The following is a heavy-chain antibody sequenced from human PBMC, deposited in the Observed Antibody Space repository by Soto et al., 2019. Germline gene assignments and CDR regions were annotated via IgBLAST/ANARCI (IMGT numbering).Heavy chain of an antibody. CDR1: GGSISSYY. CDR3: AREGLLSGEYWGRYYGMDV. Sequence: QVQLQESGPGLVKPSETLSLTCTVSGGSISSYYWSWIRQPPGKGLEWIGYIYYSGSTNYNPSLKRRVTISVDTSKNQFSLKLSSVTAADTAVYYCAREGLLSGEYWGRYYGMDVWGQGPTVTVSS. CDR2: IYYSGST. D-gene: IGHD3-10*01. J-gene: IGHJ6*02. V-gene: IGHV4-59*01.